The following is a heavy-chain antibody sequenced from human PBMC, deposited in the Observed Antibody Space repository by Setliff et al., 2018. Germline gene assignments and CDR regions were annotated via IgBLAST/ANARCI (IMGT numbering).Heavy chain of an antibody. CDR2: INHSGST. J-gene: IGHJ4*02. CDR1: GGSFSDYY. D-gene: IGHD1-26*01. Sequence: PSETLSLTCTVYGGSFSDYYWGWIRQPPGKGLEWTAEINHSGSTNYNPSLKSRVTISVDTSKNQFSLNLSSVTAADTAVYFCARDNPIVGATDYWGQGILVTVSS. V-gene: IGHV4-34*01. CDR3: ARDNPIVGATDY.